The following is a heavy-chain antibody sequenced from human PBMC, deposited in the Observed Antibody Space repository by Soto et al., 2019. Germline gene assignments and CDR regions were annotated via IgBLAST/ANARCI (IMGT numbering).Heavy chain of an antibody. V-gene: IGHV4-4*02. J-gene: IGHJ6*02. D-gene: IGHD6-13*01. CDR3: ARVSIAAAGTAFYYGMDV. CDR2: IYHSGST. Sequence: KPSETLSLTCAVSGGSISSSNWWSWVRQPPGKGLEWIGEIYHSGSTNYNPSLKSRVTISVDKSKNQFSLKLSSVTAADTAVYYCARVSIAAAGTAFYYGMDVWGQGTTVTVSS. CDR1: GGSISSSNW.